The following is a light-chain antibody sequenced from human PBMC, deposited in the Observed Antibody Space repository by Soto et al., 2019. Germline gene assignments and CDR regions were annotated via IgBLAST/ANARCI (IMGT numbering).Light chain of an antibody. CDR1: QYINTR. J-gene: IGKJ1*01. CDR3: PHRPIWPRT. CDR2: QTS. Sequence: VLKPSEATLSSFPGDRVTLACRASQYINTRLAWYQHRPGQATRLLIYQTSLRAAGIPARFSASGSGTDFTLTISDVQPEDFALYYCPHRPIWPRTFGQGTKLDIK. V-gene: IGKV3-11*01.